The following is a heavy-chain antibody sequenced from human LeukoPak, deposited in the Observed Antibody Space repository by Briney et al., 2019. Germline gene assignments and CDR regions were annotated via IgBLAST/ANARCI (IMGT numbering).Heavy chain of an antibody. D-gene: IGHD5-18*01. CDR1: GGSIRSYY. CDR3: ARRGYSSGYFDY. J-gene: IGHJ4*02. CDR2: IYYSGST. Sequence: QPSETLSLTCTVSGGSIRSYYWSWIRQPPGKGLEWIGYIYYSGSTNYNPSLKSRVTISVDTSKNQFSLKLSSVIAADTAVYYCARRGYSSGYFDYWGQGTLVTVSS. V-gene: IGHV4-59*01.